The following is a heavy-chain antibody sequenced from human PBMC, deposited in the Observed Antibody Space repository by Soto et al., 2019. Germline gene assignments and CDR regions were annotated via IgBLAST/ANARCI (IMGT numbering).Heavy chain of an antibody. CDR3: ARICIAAAGTIVCSSGWFDP. V-gene: IGHV4-59*12. CDR1: SGSISPYY. Sequence: TLSLTCTVSSGSISPYYWSWIRQPPGKGLEWIGYIYYSGSTNYNPSLKSRVTISVDTSKNQFSLKLSSVTAADTAVYYCARICIAAAGTIVCSSGWFDPWGQGTLVTVSS. J-gene: IGHJ5*02. D-gene: IGHD6-13*01. CDR2: IYYSGST.